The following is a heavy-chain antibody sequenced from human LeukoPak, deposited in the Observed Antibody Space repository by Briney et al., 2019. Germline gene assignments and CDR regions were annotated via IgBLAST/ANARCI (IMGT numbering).Heavy chain of an antibody. J-gene: IGHJ1*01. D-gene: IGHD3-22*01. CDR1: GFTFSNAW. V-gene: IGHV3-15*07. CDR2: IKSKTYGGTT. Sequence: PGGSLRLSCAASGFTFSNAWMNWVRQAPGKGLEWVGRIKSKTYGGTTDYAAPVKGRFTISRDDSRNTLYLQMDSLKIEDTAVYYCTTDRYYDNSELQFQHWGQGTLVTVSS. CDR3: TTDRYYDNSELQFQH.